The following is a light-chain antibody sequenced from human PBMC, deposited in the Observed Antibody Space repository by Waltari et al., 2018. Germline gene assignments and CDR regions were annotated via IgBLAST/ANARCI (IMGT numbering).Light chain of an antibody. CDR3: QTGGHGTWV. Sequence: QLVLTQSPSASASLGASVKLTCTLSSGHSTNVIAWLQKRPENGPRYLMKVNSDGSHNKGDEIPDRFAGSSSGAGRYLTISSLQSEDEADYYCQTGGHGTWVFGGGTKLTVL. CDR1: SGHSTNV. CDR2: VNSDGSH. V-gene: IGLV4-69*01. J-gene: IGLJ3*02.